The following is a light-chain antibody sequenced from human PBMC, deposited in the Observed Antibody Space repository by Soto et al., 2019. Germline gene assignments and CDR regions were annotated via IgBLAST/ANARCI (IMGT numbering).Light chain of an antibody. J-gene: IGKJ4*01. CDR1: QSVSSN. CDR3: QQYNNPLT. CDR2: GAS. V-gene: IGKV3-15*01. Sequence: ELVMTQSPATLSVSPGERATLSCRASQSVSSNLAWYQQKPGQAPRLLIYGASTRATGIPARFSGSGSGTEFTLTISSLQSEDFAVYYCQQYNNPLTFGGGTKVEIK.